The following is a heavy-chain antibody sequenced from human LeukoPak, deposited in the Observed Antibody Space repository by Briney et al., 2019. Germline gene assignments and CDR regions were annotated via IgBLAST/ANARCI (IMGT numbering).Heavy chain of an antibody. D-gene: IGHD5-12*01. CDR2: INHSGST. J-gene: IGHJ6*03. Sequence: PSETLSLTCAVYGGSFSGYYWSWIRQPPGKGLEWIGEINHSGSTNYNPSLKSRVTISVDTSKNQFSLKLSSVTAADTAVYYCARMGGYDDPERPMDVWGKGTTVTVSS. V-gene: IGHV4-34*01. CDR3: ARMGGYDDPERPMDV. CDR1: GGSFSGYY.